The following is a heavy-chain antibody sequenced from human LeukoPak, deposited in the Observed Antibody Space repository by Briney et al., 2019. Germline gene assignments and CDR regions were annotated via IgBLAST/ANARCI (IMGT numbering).Heavy chain of an antibody. Sequence: GGSLRLSCAASGFTFSSYAMSWVRQAPGKGLEWVAVISYDGSNKYYADSVKGRFTISRDNAKNSLYLQMNSLRAEDTAVYYCARGKWLRFPFDYWGQGTLVTVSS. J-gene: IGHJ4*02. CDR2: ISYDGSNK. D-gene: IGHD5-12*01. CDR3: ARGKWLRFPFDY. V-gene: IGHV3-30-3*01. CDR1: GFTFSSYA.